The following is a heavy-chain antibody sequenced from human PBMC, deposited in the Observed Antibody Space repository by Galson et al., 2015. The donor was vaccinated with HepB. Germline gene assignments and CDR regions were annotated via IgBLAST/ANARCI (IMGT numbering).Heavy chain of an antibody. CDR2: IWYDGSNK. V-gene: IGHV3-33*01. D-gene: IGHD3-3*01. CDR1: GFIFNNYG. Sequence: SLRLSCAASGFIFNNYGMHWVRQAPGKGLEWVAVIWYDGSNKYYVDSVKGRFTISRDNSKSTLYLQMNSLRDEDTAVYYCARDRDYDFLSAFYAMDVWGQGTTATVSS. J-gene: IGHJ6*02. CDR3: ARDRDYDFLSAFYAMDV.